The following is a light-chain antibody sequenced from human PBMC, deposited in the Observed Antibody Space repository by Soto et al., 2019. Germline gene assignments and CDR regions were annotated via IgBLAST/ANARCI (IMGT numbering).Light chain of an antibody. CDR1: QSVSSY. CDR2: DAS. J-gene: IGKJ5*01. Sequence: EIVLTQSPATLSLSPGERATISCRASQSVSSYLAWYQQKPGQAPRLLIYDASNRATGIPARFSGSGSGTDFTLTFSSLEPEDFAVYYCQQRINWPPITFCQGTRLEIK. CDR3: QQRINWPPIT. V-gene: IGKV3-11*01.